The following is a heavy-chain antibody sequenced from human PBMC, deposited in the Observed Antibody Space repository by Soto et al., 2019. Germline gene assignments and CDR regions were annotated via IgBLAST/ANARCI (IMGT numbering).Heavy chain of an antibody. V-gene: IGHV3-33*08. J-gene: IGHJ6*02. CDR2: IWYDGSLQ. CDR1: GFTFENYA. D-gene: IGHD5-12*01. CDR3: ANLWGDGYNLGQDYNGMDV. Sequence: VQLLESGGAPVQSGGSLRLCCVASGFTFENYAMSWVRQAPGRGLGWVAIIWYDGSLQYYAAAVKGRFTISRDNSKNTLYLELNSLRAEDTAVYYCANLWGDGYNLGQDYNGMDVWGQGTTVIVSS.